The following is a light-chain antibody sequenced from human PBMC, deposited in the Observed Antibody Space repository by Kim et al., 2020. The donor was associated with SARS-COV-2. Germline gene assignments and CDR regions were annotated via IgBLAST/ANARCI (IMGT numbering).Light chain of an antibody. V-gene: IGLV3-1*01. CDR3: QAWDRTTVV. CDR2: QDS. Sequence: VYPVQTASITCSGDKLGNKYTCWYQQKPGQSPVLVIYQDSKQPSGIPDRFSGSNSGNTATLTISGTQAMDEADYYCQAWDRTTVVFGGGTQLTVL. CDR1: KLGNKY. J-gene: IGLJ3*02.